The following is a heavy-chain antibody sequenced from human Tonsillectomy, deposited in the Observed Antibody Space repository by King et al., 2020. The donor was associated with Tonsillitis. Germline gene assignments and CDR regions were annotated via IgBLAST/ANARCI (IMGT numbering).Heavy chain of an antibody. CDR1: GFTFSSYG. V-gene: IGHV3-33*05. CDR2: ISYDGSNK. Sequence: VQLVESGGGVVQPGRSLRLSCAASGFTFSSYGVHWVRQAPGKGLEWVAVISYDGSNKYYADSVKGRFTISRDNSKSTLYRQMDSLRAEDTAVYHCARDRSGTYYVWDWLVELWGRGTLAT. CDR3: ARDRSGTYYVWDWLVEL. J-gene: IGHJ2*01. D-gene: IGHD1-26*01.